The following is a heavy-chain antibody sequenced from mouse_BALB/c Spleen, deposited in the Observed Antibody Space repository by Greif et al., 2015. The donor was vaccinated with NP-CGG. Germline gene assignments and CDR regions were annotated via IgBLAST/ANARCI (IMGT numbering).Heavy chain of an antibody. V-gene: IGHV5-4*02. CDR1: GFTFSDYY. CDR2: ISDGGSYT. CDR3: ASGSSFDY. D-gene: IGHD1-1*01. J-gene: IGHJ2*01. Sequence: VQVVESGGCLVKPGGSLKLSCAASGFTFSDYYMYWVRQTPEKRLEWVATISDGGSYTYYPDSVKGRFTISRDNAKNNLYLQMSSLKSEDTAMYYCASGSSFDYWGQGTTLTVSS.